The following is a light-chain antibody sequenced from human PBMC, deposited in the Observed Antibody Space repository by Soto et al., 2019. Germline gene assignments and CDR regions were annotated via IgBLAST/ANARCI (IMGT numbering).Light chain of an antibody. Sequence: QSVLTQSPSASASLGASVKLTCTLSSGHSNYGIACHQLHPERGPRYLMKVNSDGSHDKGDGIPDRFSGSSSGAERFLTISSLQSEDEADYYCQTWGTGILVFGGGTQLTVL. CDR2: VNSDGSH. J-gene: IGLJ3*02. CDR3: QTWGTGILV. CDR1: SGHSNYG. V-gene: IGLV4-69*01.